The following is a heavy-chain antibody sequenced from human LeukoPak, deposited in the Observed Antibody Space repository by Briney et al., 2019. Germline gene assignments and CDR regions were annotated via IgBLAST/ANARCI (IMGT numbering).Heavy chain of an antibody. D-gene: IGHD6-6*01. CDR1: GYTFTSYG. CDR3: ARSSSSYSDDAFDI. J-gene: IGHJ3*02. V-gene: IGHV1-18*01. CDR2: ISAYNGNT. Sequence: ASVKVSCKASGYTFTSYGISWVRQAPGQGLEWMGWISAYNGNTNYAQKLQGRVTMTTDTSTSTAYMELRSLRSDDTAVYYCARSSSSYSDDAFDIWGQGTMVTVSS.